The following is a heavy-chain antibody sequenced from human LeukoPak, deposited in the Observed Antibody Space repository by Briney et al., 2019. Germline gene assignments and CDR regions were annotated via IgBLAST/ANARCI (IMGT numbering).Heavy chain of an antibody. V-gene: IGHV1-46*01. D-gene: IGHD1-26*01. CDR1: GYTFTSYY. Sequence: ASVKVSCKASGYTFTSYYMHWVRRAPGQGLEWMGIINPSGGSTSYAQKFQGRVTMTRDMSTSTVYMELSSLRSEDTAVYYCARGKIVGATMYYFDYWGQGTLVTVSS. CDR3: ARGKIVGATMYYFDY. J-gene: IGHJ4*02. CDR2: INPSGGST.